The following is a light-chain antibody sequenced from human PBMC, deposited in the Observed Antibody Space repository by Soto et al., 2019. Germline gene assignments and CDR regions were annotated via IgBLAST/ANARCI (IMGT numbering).Light chain of an antibody. Sequence: DIQMTQSPSTLSASVGDRVTITCRASQSISSWLAWYQQKPGKAPKLLIYDASSLESRVPSRFSGSGSGTEFTLTISSLQPDDFATYYCQQYYSYPWTFGQGTK. J-gene: IGKJ1*01. V-gene: IGKV1-5*01. CDR2: DAS. CDR3: QQYYSYPWT. CDR1: QSISSW.